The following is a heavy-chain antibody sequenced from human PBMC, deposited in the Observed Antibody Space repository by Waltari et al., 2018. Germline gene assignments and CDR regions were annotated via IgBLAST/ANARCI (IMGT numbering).Heavy chain of an antibody. V-gene: IGHV4-59*01. CDR1: GGSISSYH. D-gene: IGHD1-1*01. Sequence: QVQLQESGPGLVKPSETLSLTCTVSGGSISSYHWSWIRQPPGKGLEWIGYIYYSGSTNYNPSLKSRVTISVDTSKNQFSLKLSSVTAADTAVYYCARGGLERPDYWGQGTLVTVSS. J-gene: IGHJ4*02. CDR2: IYYSGST. CDR3: ARGGLERPDY.